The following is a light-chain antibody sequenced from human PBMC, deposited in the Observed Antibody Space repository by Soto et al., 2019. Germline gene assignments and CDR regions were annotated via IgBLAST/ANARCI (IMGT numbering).Light chain of an antibody. J-gene: IGLJ3*02. CDR1: NGNIAFNY. Sequence: NFMLTQPHSVSESPGRTVTISCTRSNGNIAFNYVQWYQQRPGSAPTPVIYENDQRPSGVPDRFSGSIDTSSNSAFLTISGLKTEDEADYYCQSFDASSRVFGGGTKVTVL. CDR3: QSFDASSRV. CDR2: END. V-gene: IGLV6-57*04.